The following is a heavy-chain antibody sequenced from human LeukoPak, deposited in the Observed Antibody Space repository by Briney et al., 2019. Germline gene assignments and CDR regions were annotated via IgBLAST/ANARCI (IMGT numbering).Heavy chain of an antibody. D-gene: IGHD2-21*01. V-gene: IGHV1-8*01. J-gene: IGHJ5*02. Sequence: GASVKVSCKTSGYTSSSYDINWVRQATGQGLEWMGWMNPSSGNTGYAQKFQGRVTMTRNTSITTAYMELSSLRSEDTAVYYCARGKGIGPRDNWFDPWGQGTLVTVSS. CDR1: GYTSSSYD. CDR2: MNPSSGNT. CDR3: ARGKGIGPRDNWFDP.